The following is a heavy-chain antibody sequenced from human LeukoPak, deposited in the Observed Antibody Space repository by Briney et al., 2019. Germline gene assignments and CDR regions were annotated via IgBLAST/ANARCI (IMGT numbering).Heavy chain of an antibody. Sequence: PGGSLRLSCAASGFTFDDYAMHWVRQAPGKGLEWVSGISWNSGSIGYADSVKGRFTISRDNAKNSLYLQMNSLRAEDTALYYCAKDRSYYYGMDVWGQGTLVTVSS. V-gene: IGHV3-9*01. CDR1: GFTFDDYA. CDR2: ISWNSGSI. J-gene: IGHJ6*02. CDR3: AKDRSYYYGMDV.